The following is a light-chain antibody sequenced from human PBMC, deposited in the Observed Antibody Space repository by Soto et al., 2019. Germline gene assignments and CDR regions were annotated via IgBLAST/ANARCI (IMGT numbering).Light chain of an antibody. Sequence: DIEMTQSPSTLSASVGDRVTITCRASQSINRWLAWYQQKPREAPKLLIHGASSLDSGVPSRFSGGGSGTEITITISRLQADHFDNYYCLHYNRYLTFGKGTKVEIK. CDR1: QSINRW. J-gene: IGKJ2*01. CDR3: LHYNRYLT. CDR2: GAS. V-gene: IGKV1-5*01.